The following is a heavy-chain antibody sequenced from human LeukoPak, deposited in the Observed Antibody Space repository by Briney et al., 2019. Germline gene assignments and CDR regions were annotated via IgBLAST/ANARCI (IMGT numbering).Heavy chain of an antibody. Sequence: SETLPLTCTVSGGSDSSGIYYWSWTRQPPGKGLEWIGYIYYSGSTNYNPSLKSRVTISVDTSKNQFSLKLSSVTAADTAVYYCARDRRGAVVVNPPDYWGQGTLVTVSS. V-gene: IGHV4-61*01. CDR1: GGSDSSGIYY. J-gene: IGHJ4*02. CDR3: ARDRRGAVVVNPPDY. CDR2: IYYSGST. D-gene: IGHD3-22*01.